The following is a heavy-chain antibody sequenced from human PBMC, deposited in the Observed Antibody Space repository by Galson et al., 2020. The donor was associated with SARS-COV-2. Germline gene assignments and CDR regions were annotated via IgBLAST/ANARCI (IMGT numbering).Heavy chain of an antibody. V-gene: IGHV3-23*01. D-gene: IGHD6-13*01. CDR1: GFTFSSYA. CDR2: IIANGGHT. Sequence: GESLKISCAASGFTFSSYAMSWVRQTPGKGLEWVSTIIANGGHTYYADSVKGRFTISRDNSKNTVYLQMNILRAEDTAVYYCAKRGDYSNNWSVDFASWGQGTLVTVSS. J-gene: IGHJ4*02. CDR3: AKRGDYSNNWSVDFAS.